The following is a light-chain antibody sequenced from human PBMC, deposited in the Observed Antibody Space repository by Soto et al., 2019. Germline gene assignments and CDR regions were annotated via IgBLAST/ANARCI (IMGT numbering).Light chain of an antibody. V-gene: IGKV1-9*01. CDR1: QGSSSY. J-gene: IGKJ4*01. CDR2: AGS. Sequence: DIQLTQSPSFLSASVGDRVTITCRASQGSSSYLAWYQQKPGKAPKLLIYAGSTLQSGVTSRFSGSGPETEFTLTNSSLQPEDFATYYCQQLNSYPLTFGGGTKVGIK. CDR3: QQLNSYPLT.